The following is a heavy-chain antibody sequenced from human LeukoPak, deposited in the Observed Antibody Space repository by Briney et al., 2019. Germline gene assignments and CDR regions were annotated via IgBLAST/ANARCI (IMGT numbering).Heavy chain of an antibody. D-gene: IGHD3-3*01. CDR2: IYYSGST. CDR1: GGSISSYY. Sequence: PSETLSLTCTVSGGSISSYYWSWIRQPPGKGLEWIGYIYYSGSTNYNPSLKSRVTISVDTSKNQFSLKLSSVTAADTAVYYCARGLHYDFWSGYSNWFDPWGQGTLVTVSS. CDR3: ARGLHYDFWSGYSNWFDP. V-gene: IGHV4-59*01. J-gene: IGHJ5*02.